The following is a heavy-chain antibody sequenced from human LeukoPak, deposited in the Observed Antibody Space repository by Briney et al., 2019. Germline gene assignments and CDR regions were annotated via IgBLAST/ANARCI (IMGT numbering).Heavy chain of an antibody. D-gene: IGHD3-22*01. Sequence: GGSLRLSCAASGITFRSYGMHWVRQAPGKGLEWVAVISYDGSHKYYADSVKGRFSISRDNSKNTLYLQMNSLRADDTAVYYCVRELPPVVQYYFDYWGPGTLVTVSS. J-gene: IGHJ4*02. CDR3: VRELPPVVQYYFDY. CDR2: ISYDGSHK. V-gene: IGHV3-30*03. CDR1: GITFRSYG.